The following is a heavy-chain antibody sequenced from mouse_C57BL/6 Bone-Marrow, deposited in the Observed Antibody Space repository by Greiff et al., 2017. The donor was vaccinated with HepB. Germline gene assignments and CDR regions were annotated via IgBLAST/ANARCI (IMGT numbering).Heavy chain of an antibody. D-gene: IGHD2-10*02. CDR1: GYTFTSYW. CDR2: IHPNSGST. V-gene: IGHV1-64*01. CDR3: ARWYGNYYAMDY. Sequence: QVQLKQPGAELVKPGASVKLSCKASGYTFTSYWMHWVKQRPGQGLEWIGMIHPNSGSTNYNEKFKSKATLTVDKSSSTAYMQLSSLTSEDSAVYYCARWYGNYYAMDYWGQGTSVTVSS. J-gene: IGHJ4*01.